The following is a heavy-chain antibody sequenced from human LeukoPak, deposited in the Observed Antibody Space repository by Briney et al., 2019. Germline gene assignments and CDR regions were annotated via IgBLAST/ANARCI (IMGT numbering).Heavy chain of an antibody. D-gene: IGHD3-3*01. V-gene: IGHV1-18*01. CDR1: GYTFTSYG. CDR3: ARVSGSGYGILDYYYGMDV. J-gene: IGHJ6*02. CDR2: ISAYNGNT. Sequence: ASVKVSCKASGYTFTSYGISWVRQAPGQGLEWMGWISAYNGNTNYAQKLQGRVTMTTDTSTSTAYMELRSLRSDDTAVYYCARVSGSGYGILDYYYGMDVWGQGTTVTVSS.